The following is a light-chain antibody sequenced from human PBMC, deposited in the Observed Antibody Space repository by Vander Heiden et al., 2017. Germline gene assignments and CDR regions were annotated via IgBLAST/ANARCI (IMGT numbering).Light chain of an antibody. CDR1: QSVSTF. Sequence: DVQMTQSPSSLSASIGDKITISCRASQSVSTFVNWYRQKPEKAPDLLIFAASSLHTGVPSRFRGRGSGTAFTLTITSLQPEDFATYYCQQSFILPYTFGHGTKVDFK. J-gene: IGKJ3*01. CDR3: QQSFILPYT. CDR2: AAS. V-gene: IGKV1-39*01.